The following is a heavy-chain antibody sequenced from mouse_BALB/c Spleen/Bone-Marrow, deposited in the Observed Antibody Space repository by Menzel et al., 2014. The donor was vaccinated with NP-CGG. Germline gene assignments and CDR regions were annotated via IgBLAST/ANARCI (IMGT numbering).Heavy chain of an antibody. CDR2: ISSGGSYT. V-gene: IGHV5-9-4*01. D-gene: IGHD3-1*01. CDR3: VRDSSGYFDY. J-gene: IGHJ2*01. CDR1: GFTFSYYA. Sequence: EVKLMESGGGLVKPGGSLKLSCAASGFTFSYYAMSWVRQSPEKRLEWVAEISSGGSYTYYPDTVTGRFTISRDNAKNTLYLEMSSLRSEDTAMYYCVRDSSGYFDYWGQGTTLTVSS.